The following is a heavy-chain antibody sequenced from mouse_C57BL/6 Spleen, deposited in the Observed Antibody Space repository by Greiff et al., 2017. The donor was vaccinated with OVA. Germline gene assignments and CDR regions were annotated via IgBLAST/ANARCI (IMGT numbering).Heavy chain of an antibody. CDR2: IYPGDGDT. CDR1: GYAFSSSW. D-gene: IGHD1-1*02. J-gene: IGHJ1*03. V-gene: IGHV1-82*01. CDR3: AKNSRVMVGYFDV. Sequence: QVQLQQSGPELVKPGASVKISCKASGYAFSSSWMNWVKQRPGKGLEWIGRIYPGDGDTNYNGKFKGKATLTADKSSSTAYMQLSSLTSEDSAVDFCAKNSRVMVGYFDVWGTGTTVTVSS.